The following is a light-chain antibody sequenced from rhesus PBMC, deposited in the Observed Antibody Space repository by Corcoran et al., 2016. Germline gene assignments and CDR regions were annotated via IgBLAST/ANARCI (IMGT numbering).Light chain of an antibody. Sequence: DIQMSQSPSSLSASVGDRVTITCRASQDIRNYLSWYQQKPGKAPKRLIYAASSLESGVPSRFSGSGSGTDYTLTISSLQPEDFATYYCQQGYNTPWTFGQGTKVEIK. CDR3: QQGYNTPWT. CDR2: AAS. CDR1: QDIRNY. V-gene: IGKV1-36*02. J-gene: IGKJ1*01.